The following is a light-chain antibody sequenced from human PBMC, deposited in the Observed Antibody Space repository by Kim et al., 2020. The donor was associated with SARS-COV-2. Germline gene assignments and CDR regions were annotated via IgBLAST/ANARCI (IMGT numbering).Light chain of an antibody. Sequence: DIQMTQSPSTLSASVGDRVTITCRASQSISSWLAWYQQKPGSAPKLLIYEISTLESGVPSRFSGSGSGTEFTLTISSLQPDDFATYYCQQYKNYPWTFGQGTKVDIK. CDR3: QQYKNYPWT. J-gene: IGKJ1*01. CDR2: EIS. CDR1: QSISSW. V-gene: IGKV1-5*03.